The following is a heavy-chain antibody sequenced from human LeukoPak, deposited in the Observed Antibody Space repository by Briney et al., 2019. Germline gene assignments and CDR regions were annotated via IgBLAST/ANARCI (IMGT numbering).Heavy chain of an antibody. J-gene: IGHJ4*02. Sequence: SETLSLTCAVSGDSINTNHWWSWVRQPPRKGLEWIGEVYHSGSTNYNPSLKGRVTISVDKSKNLFSLKLTSVTAADTATYYCASARWDYWGQGTLVTVSS. CDR2: VYHSGST. V-gene: IGHV4-4*02. D-gene: IGHD5-24*01. CDR3: ASARWDY. CDR1: GDSINTNHW.